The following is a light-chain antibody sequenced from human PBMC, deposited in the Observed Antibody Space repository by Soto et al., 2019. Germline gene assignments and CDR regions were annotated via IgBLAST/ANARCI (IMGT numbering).Light chain of an antibody. CDR1: QDIAIY. V-gene: IGKV1-9*01. Sequence: IQLTQSPSSLSASVGDRVTITCRASQDIAIYLAWYQQKPGEVPKLLIYAASTLYGGVPSRFSGSGSGTDFALTITSLQAEDFATYYCQQLRMYPSTFGGGTKVDNK. CDR3: QQLRMYPST. CDR2: AAS. J-gene: IGKJ4*01.